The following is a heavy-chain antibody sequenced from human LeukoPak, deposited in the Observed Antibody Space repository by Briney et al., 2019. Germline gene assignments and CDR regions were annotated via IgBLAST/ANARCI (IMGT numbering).Heavy chain of an antibody. CDR3: AGDREPVTYYYGSGAETGDY. CDR2: ISSSSSYI. D-gene: IGHD3-10*01. J-gene: IGHJ4*02. V-gene: IGHV3-21*01. Sequence: GGSLRLSCAASGFTFSSYSMNWVRQAPGKGLEWVSSISSSSSYIYYADSVKGRFTISRDNAKNSLYLQMNSLRAEDTAVYYCAGDREPVTYYYGSGAETGDYWGQGTLVTVSS. CDR1: GFTFSSYS.